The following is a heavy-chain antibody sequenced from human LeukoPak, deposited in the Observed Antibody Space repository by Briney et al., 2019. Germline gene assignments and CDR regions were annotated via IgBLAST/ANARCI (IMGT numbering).Heavy chain of an antibody. V-gene: IGHV3-23*01. CDR2: CSGSGGSS. CDR3: ARGYSSSWVLFDY. D-gene: IGHD6-13*01. J-gene: IGHJ4*02. CDR1: GFTFSSYA. Sequence: GGSLRLSCVASGFTFSSYAMSWVRQAPGKGLEWLSTCSGSGGSSYYTNSVKGRFTISRDNSRNTLYLQMNSLRAEDTAIYYCARGYSSSWVLFDYWGQGTLVTVSS.